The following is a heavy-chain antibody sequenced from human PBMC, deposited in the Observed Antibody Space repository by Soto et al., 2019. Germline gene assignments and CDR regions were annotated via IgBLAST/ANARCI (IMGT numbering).Heavy chain of an antibody. D-gene: IGHD4-17*01. J-gene: IGHJ6*02. CDR1: GFTFSSYD. CDR3: ARDPTTTVVTRMSYGMDV. V-gene: IGHV3-13*01. CDR2: IGTAGDT. Sequence: GGSLRLSCAASGFTFSSYDMHWVRQATGKGLEWVSAIGTAGDTYYPGSVKGRFTISRENAKNSLYLQMNSLRAEDTAVYYCARDPTTTVVTRMSYGMDVWGQGTTVTVSS.